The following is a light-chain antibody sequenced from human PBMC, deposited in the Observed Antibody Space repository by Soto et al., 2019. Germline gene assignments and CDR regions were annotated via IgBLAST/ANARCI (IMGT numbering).Light chain of an antibody. CDR3: SSFTSTSTFV. J-gene: IGLJ1*01. CDR1: SNDVGGYNY. Sequence: SVLTKPASVSGSPGQTITISCTGTSNDVGGYNYVSWFQQHPGKAPKLLIFEVSNRPSGVSNRFSGSKSGNTASLTISGLQSEDEADYYCSSFTSTSTFVFGTGTKVTVL. CDR2: EVS. V-gene: IGLV2-14*01.